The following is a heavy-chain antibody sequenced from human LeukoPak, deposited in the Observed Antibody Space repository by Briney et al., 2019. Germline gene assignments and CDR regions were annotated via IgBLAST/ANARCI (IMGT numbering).Heavy chain of an antibody. CDR2: IYTSGST. D-gene: IGHD6-6*01. CDR1: GGSISSYY. V-gene: IGHV4-4*09. CDR3: ARHAIAARRGGFDY. J-gene: IGHJ4*02. Sequence: PSGTLSLTCTVSGGSISSYYWSWIRQPPGKGLEWIGYIYTSGSTNYNPSLKSRVTISVDTSKNQFSLKLSSVTAADTAVYYCARHAIAARRGGFDYWGQGTLVTVSS.